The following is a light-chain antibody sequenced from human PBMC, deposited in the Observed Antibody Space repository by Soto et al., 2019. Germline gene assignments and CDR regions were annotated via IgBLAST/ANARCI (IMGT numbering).Light chain of an antibody. J-gene: IGKJ1*01. CDR2: GAS. Sequence: EIVLTQSPGTLSLSAGERATLSCRASQSVSSNYLAWYQQKPGQAPSLLIYGASRRATGIPDRFSGSGSGTDFTLTISRLEPEDFAVYYCQQYGSSPLEKTFGQGTKVEIK. CDR3: QQYGSSPLEKT. CDR1: QSVSSNY. V-gene: IGKV3-20*01.